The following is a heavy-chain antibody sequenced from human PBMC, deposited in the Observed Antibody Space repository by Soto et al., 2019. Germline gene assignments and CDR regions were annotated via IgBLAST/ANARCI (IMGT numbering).Heavy chain of an antibody. CDR3: ARVSMGLGWSHDR. J-gene: IGHJ5*02. CDR1: GGSTSGYY. V-gene: IGHV4-59*08. D-gene: IGHD2-15*01. Sequence: PSETLSLTCTVTGGSTSGYYWSWIRQPPGKGLEWIGYIFYNGGPDYNPSLKSRVTMSVDTSKNQFSLKLNSLTAADTAVYYCARVSMGLGWSHDRWGQGTLVTVSS. CDR2: IFYNGGP.